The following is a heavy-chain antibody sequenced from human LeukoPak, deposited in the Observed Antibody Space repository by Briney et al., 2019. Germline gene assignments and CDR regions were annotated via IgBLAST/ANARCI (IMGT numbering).Heavy chain of an antibody. CDR1: GGLIPISTYY. Sequence: PSETLSLSCTVSGGLIPISTYYWGWIRQPPGKGLEWIGSVYYSGTTKYNPSLKSRVTISVDTLKNKFSLKLISVTAAGTAVYYCARGTLYSGWSYYFDSWGQGTLVPVSS. J-gene: IGHJ4*02. CDR2: VYYSGTT. V-gene: IGHV4-39*07. CDR3: ARGTLYSGWSYYFDS. D-gene: IGHD6-19*01.